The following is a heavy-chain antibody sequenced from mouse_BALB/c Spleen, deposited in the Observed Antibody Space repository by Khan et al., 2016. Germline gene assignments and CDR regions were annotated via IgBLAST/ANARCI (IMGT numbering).Heavy chain of an antibody. V-gene: IGHV3-2*02. CDR3: ARGLGRAY. Sequence: VQLQQSGPGLVKPSQSLSLTCTVTGYSITSDYAWNWIRQFPGNKLEWMGYISYSGSTSYNPSLKSRISITRDTSKNQFFLQLNSVTTEDTATYYGARGLGRAYWGQGTLVTVSA. J-gene: IGHJ3*01. CDR1: GYSITSDYA. D-gene: IGHD4-1*01. CDR2: ISYSGST.